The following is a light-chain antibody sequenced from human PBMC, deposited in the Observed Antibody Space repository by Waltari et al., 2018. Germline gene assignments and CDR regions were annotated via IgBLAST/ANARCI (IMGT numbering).Light chain of an antibody. V-gene: IGLV3-21*04. CDR3: QVWDDVTNSGV. CDR1: DIESKS. J-gene: IGLJ2*01. CDR2: YDN. Sequence: SYVLTQPPSVSVDPGKTARLTCGGDDIESKSVNWYQQKPGQAHVLVMFYDNDRPSEIPARVSGANSGNTATLTSTWVEAGDEADYHCQVWDDVTNSGVFGGGTKLTVL.